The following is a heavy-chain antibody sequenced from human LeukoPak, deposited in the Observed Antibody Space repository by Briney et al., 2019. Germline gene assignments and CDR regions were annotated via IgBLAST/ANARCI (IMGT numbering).Heavy chain of an antibody. Sequence: GGSLRLCCTASGFTFSSYPFYWVRQAPAKGRQWVAGIGYDGGSKFYTDSVKGRFTISRDDSNSTLYLQMDTLSPADTAVYYCARDFLRGAPDYRHLWGQGTLVTVS. J-gene: IGHJ5*02. V-gene: IGHV3-30*04. CDR2: IGYDGGSK. CDR3: ARDFLRGAPDYRHL. D-gene: IGHD3-10*01. CDR1: GFTFSSYP.